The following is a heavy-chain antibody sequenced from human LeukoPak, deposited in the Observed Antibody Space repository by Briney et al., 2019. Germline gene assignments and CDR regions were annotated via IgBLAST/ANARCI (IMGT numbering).Heavy chain of an antibody. CDR3: AKGNDYGDYTLDY. CDR2: ISSDGRYK. CDR1: GFGFSSYG. D-gene: IGHD4-17*01. J-gene: IGHJ4*02. Sequence: GGSLRLSCAASGFGFSSYGIHWVRQAPGKGLEWVAVISSDGRYKHYGDSVKGRFTISRDNSESSLYLKMDSLRPEDTAVYYCAKGNDYGDYTLDYWGQGTLVTVPS. V-gene: IGHV3-30*04.